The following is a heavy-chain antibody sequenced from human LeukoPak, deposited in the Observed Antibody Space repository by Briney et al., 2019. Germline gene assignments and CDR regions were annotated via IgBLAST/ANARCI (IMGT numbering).Heavy chain of an antibody. D-gene: IGHD6-13*01. J-gene: IGHJ4*02. CDR3: ATGSYSSSWFILDY. CDR1: GYTFTGYH. CDR2: INPNSGDT. Sequence: ASVRVSCRASGYTFTGYHIHWVRQAPGQGLEWMGRINPNSGDTNYAQNFQGRVTMTRDTSINTAYMELSRLRSDDTAVYYCATGSYSSSWFILDYWGQGTLVTVSS. V-gene: IGHV1-2*06.